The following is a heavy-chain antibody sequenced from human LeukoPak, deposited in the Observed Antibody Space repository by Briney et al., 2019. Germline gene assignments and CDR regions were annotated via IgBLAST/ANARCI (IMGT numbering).Heavy chain of an antibody. V-gene: IGHV3-33*06. J-gene: IGHJ4*02. CDR3: AKGAGSGYVLYYFDY. CDR2: IWYDGSNK. Sequence: GGSLRLSCAASGFTLSSYAMSWVRQAPGKGLEWVAVIWYDGSNKYYADSVKGRFTISRDNSKNTLYLQMNSLRAEDTAVYYCAKGAGSGYVLYYFDYWGQGTLVTVSS. D-gene: IGHD5-12*01. CDR1: GFTLSSYA.